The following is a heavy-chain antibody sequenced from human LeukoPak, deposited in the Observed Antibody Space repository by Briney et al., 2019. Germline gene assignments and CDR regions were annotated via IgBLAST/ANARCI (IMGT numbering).Heavy chain of an antibody. J-gene: IGHJ4*02. D-gene: IGHD2-21*01. CDR2: ISSSGSTI. Sequence: PGGSLRLSCAASGFTFSDFYMNWIRQAPGKGLEWVSYISSSGSTIYYADSVRGRFTISRDNAKNSLYLQMNSLRAEDTAVYYCARDFRRVVVPHETPWWGQGTLVTVSS. CDR3: ARDFRRVVVPHETPW. V-gene: IGHV3-11*01. CDR1: GFTFSDFY.